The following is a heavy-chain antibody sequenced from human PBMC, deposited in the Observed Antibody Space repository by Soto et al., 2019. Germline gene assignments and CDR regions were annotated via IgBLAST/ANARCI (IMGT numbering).Heavy chain of an antibody. Sequence: SETLSLTCAVYGGSFSGYYWSWIRQPPGKGLEWIGYNYYSGITYYNPSLKSRVTISLDTSKNQFSLKLSSVTAADTAVYYCARGSSIAGLYYGMDVWGQGTTVT. CDR1: GGSFSGYY. J-gene: IGHJ6*02. D-gene: IGHD6-6*01. V-gene: IGHV4-34*09. CDR3: ARGSSIAGLYYGMDV. CDR2: NYYSGIT.